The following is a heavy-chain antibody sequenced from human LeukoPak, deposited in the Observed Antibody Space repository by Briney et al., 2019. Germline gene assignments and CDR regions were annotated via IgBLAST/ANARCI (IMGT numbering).Heavy chain of an antibody. Sequence: SETLSLTCTVSGGSISSYHWSWIRQPPGKGLEWIGYISYTGSTNYNPSLKSRVTISVDTSKNQFSLKLSFVTTADTAVYYCARDRPGGSSLDYWGQGTLVTVSS. J-gene: IGHJ4*02. V-gene: IGHV4-59*01. D-gene: IGHD6-13*01. CDR3: ARDRPGGSSLDY. CDR2: ISYTGST. CDR1: GGSISSYH.